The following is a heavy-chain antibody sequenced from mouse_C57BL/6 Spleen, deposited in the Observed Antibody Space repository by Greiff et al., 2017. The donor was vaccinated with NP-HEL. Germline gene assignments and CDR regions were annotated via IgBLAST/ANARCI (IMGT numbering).Heavy chain of an antibody. D-gene: IGHD1-1*01. CDR3: ENYYGSSYLFAY. V-gene: IGHV1-82*01. J-gene: IGHJ3*01. CDR1: GYAFSSSW. CDR2: IYPGAGGT. Sequence: QVQLKQSGPELVKPGASVKISCKASGYAFSSSWMNWVKQSPGKGLEWIGRIYPGAGGTNYNGKFKGKATLTADKSSSTAYMQLSSLPSEDSAVYFCENYYGSSYLFAYWGQGTLVTVSA.